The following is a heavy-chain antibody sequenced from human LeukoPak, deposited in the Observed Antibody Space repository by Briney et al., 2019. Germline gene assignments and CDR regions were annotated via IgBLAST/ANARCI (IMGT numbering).Heavy chain of an antibody. D-gene: IGHD2-15*01. CDR2: IKNDGRDK. V-gene: IGHV3-7*01. CDR1: GFTFSRSW. J-gene: IGHJ4*02. Sequence: GGSLRLSCAASGFTFSRSWRTWVRQAPGKGLEWVASIKNDGRDKYYVDSVKGRFTISRDNAKNSLCLQMNSLRVEDTAVYYCADLGYNDGGQGTLVTVSS. CDR3: ADLGYND.